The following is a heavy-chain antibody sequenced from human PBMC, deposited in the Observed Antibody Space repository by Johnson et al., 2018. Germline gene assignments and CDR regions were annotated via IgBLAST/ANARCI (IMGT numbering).Heavy chain of an antibody. J-gene: IGHJ3*02. CDR3: AEESGCGRDAFDI. D-gene: IGHD1-26*01. CDR1: GFTFSSYA. Sequence: QVQLVESGGGVVQPGRSLRLSCAASGFTFSSYAMHWVRQAPGKGLEWVAVISYDGSNKYFADSVKGRFTISRDNSKNTLYLQRNSLRAEETAVYYCAEESGCGRDAFDIWGKGTMVTVSS. V-gene: IGHV3-30*04. CDR2: ISYDGSNK.